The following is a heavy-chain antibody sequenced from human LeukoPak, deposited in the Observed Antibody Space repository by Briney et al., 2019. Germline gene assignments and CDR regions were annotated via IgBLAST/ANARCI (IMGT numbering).Heavy chain of an antibody. Sequence: PGGSLRLSCAASGFIFSSYSMNWVRQAPGKGLEWVSSISSSSSYIYYADSVKGRFTISRDNAKNSLYLQMNSLRAEDTAVYYCARAGSSGYYSYFAFDIWGQGTMVTVSS. CDR2: ISSSSSYI. J-gene: IGHJ3*02. CDR3: ARAGSSGYYSYFAFDI. V-gene: IGHV3-21*01. D-gene: IGHD3-22*01. CDR1: GFIFSSYS.